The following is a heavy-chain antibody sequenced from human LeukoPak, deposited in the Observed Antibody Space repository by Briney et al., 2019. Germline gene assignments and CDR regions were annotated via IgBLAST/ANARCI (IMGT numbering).Heavy chain of an antibody. CDR3: ARESRDGYNSDY. Sequence: SVKVSCKASGGTFSSYAISWVRQAPGQGLEWMGRIIPILGIANYAQKFQGRVTITADKSTSTAYMELSSLRSEDTAVYYCARESRDGYNSDYWGQGTLVTVSS. V-gene: IGHV1-69*04. CDR1: GGTFSSYA. CDR2: IIPILGIA. D-gene: IGHD5-24*01. J-gene: IGHJ4*02.